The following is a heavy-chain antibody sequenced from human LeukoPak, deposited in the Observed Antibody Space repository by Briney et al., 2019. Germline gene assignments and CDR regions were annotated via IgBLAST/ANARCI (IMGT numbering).Heavy chain of an antibody. D-gene: IGHD6-6*01. CDR3: AKGSYSTSSFDY. V-gene: IGHV3-7*01. CDR2: IKQDGSEK. J-gene: IGHJ4*02. Sequence: GGSLRLSCAASGFTFSNYWMSWVRQAPGEGLEWVANIKQDGSEKYYVDSVKGRFTISRDNAKNSLYLQVNSLRAEDTAIYYCAKGSYSTSSFDYWGQGTLVTVSS. CDR1: GFTFSNYW.